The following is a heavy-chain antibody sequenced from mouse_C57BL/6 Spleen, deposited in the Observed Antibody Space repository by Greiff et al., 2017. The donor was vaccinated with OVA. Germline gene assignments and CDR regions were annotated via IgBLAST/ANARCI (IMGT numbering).Heavy chain of an antibody. V-gene: IGHV1-50*01. D-gene: IGHD3-1*01. CDR1: GYTFTSYW. Sequence: VQLQQPGAELVKPGASVKLSCKASGYTFTSYWMQWVKQRPGQGLEWIGEIDPSDSYTNYNQKFKGKATLTVDTSSSTAYMQLSSLTSEDSAVYYCARRGDSAFDYWGQGTTLTVSS. CDR2: IDPSDSYT. J-gene: IGHJ2*01. CDR3: ARRGDSAFDY.